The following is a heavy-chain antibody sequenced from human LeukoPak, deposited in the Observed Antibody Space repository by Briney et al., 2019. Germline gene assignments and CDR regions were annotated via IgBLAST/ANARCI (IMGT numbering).Heavy chain of an antibody. J-gene: IGHJ4*02. CDR1: GFSFRSYW. D-gene: IGHD2-2*01. CDR3: ARTSYVVIVVPTAGGGDFDY. Sequence: GGSLRLSCAASGFSFRSYWMSWVRQAPGKGLEWVANIKQDGSEKHYVDSVKGRFTMSRDNAKNSVYLQMNSLRDEDTAVYYCARTSYVVIVVPTAGGGDFDYWGQGTLVTVSS. V-gene: IGHV3-7*01. CDR2: IKQDGSEK.